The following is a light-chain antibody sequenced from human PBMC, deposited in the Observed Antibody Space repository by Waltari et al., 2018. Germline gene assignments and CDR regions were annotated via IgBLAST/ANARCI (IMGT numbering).Light chain of an antibody. V-gene: IGKV2-28*01. Sequence: DIVVNQSPLSLPVTPGEPASISCRSNQSLLHNNGYNYLDWILQKPGQPPQLLIYLGSNRASGVPDRFRGSGSGTDFTLQISRVEAEDVGVYYCMQVLRTVWTFGRGTKVEI. J-gene: IGKJ1*01. CDR2: LGS. CDR1: QSLLHNNGYNY. CDR3: MQVLRTVWT.